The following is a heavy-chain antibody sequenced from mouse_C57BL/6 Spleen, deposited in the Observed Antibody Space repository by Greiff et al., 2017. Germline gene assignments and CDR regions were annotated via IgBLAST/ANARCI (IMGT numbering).Heavy chain of an antibody. V-gene: IGHV5-17*01. CDR1: GFTFSDYG. CDR2: ISSGSSTI. CDR3: ARSLGLYYYAMDY. J-gene: IGHJ4*01. Sequence: EVKLMESGGGLVKPGGSLKLSCAASGFTFSDYGMHWVRQAPEKGLEWVAYISSGSSTIYYADTVKGRFTISRDNAKNTLFLQMTSLRSEDTAMYYCARSLGLYYYAMDYWGQGTSVTVSS. D-gene: IGHD4-1*01.